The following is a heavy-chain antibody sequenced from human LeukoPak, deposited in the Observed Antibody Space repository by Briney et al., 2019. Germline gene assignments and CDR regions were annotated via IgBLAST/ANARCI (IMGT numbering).Heavy chain of an antibody. CDR3: ARERGKDAIRFDY. CDR2: IKQDGSEK. J-gene: IGHJ4*02. Sequence: PGGSLRLSCAASGFTFSSYWMSWVRQAPGKGLEWVANIKQDGSEKYYVDSVKGRFTISRDNAKNSLYLQMNSLRAEDTAVYYCARERGKDAIRFDYWGQGTLVTVSS. V-gene: IGHV3-7*01. CDR1: GFTFSSYW.